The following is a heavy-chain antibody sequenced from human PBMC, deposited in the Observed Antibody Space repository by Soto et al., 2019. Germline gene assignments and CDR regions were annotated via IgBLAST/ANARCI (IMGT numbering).Heavy chain of an antibody. J-gene: IGHJ6*02. Sequence: PGESLKISCKGSGYSFTSYWISWVRQMPGKGLEWMGRIDPSDSYTNYSPSFQGHVTISADKSISTAYLQWSSLKASDTAMYYCARHLAQWLVDVSGYYYYGMDVWGQGTTVTVSS. CDR2: IDPSDSYT. CDR3: ARHLAQWLVDVSGYYYYGMDV. D-gene: IGHD6-19*01. CDR1: GYSFTSYW. V-gene: IGHV5-10-1*01.